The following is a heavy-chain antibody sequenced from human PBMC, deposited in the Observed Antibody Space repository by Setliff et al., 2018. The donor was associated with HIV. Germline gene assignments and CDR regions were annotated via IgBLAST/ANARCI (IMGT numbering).Heavy chain of an antibody. CDR2: VFDSGSA. CDR1: GGSVNSGGYY. Sequence: KPSETLPLTCSVSGGSVNSGGYYWSWIRQPAGKELEWIGCVFDSGSANYSPSLKSRVTISVDTSKNQFSLKLSSVTAADTAVYYCARGYYNFWSGYPPLDYWGQGTLVTVSS. V-gene: IGHV4-61*10. CDR3: ARGYYNFWSGYPPLDY. D-gene: IGHD3-3*01. J-gene: IGHJ4*02.